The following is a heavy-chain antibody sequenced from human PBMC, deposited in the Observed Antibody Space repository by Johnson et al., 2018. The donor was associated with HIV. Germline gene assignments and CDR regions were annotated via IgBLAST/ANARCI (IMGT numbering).Heavy chain of an antibody. D-gene: IGHD6-13*01. CDR3: AKSYSSSWYTDAFDI. CDR2: ISSNVVCS. J-gene: IGHJ3*02. V-gene: IGHV3-20*04. CDR1: GFTFDDYD. Sequence: VRLVVSRGAVVQPGRSLRLSCAASGFTFDDYDMNWFRQAPGKGLEWVSGISSNVVCSYYAYSVKCRFTISRDNSKNTLYLQMNSLRAEDTSVYYCAKSYSSSWYTDAFDIWGQGTMVTVSS.